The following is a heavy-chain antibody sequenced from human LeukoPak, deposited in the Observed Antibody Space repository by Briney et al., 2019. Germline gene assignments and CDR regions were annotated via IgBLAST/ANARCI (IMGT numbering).Heavy chain of an antibody. D-gene: IGHD5-12*01. CDR1: GFTVSSKY. CDR2: MYSGGSK. CDR3: ARDRGGYSDYEYYYSGMDV. Sequence: GGSLRLSCAASGFTVSSKYMSWVRQAPGQGLEWVSVMYSGGSKYYADSVKGRFTISRDNSKNTLYLQMNTLRAEDTAVYYCARDRGGYSDYEYYYSGMDVWGQGTTVTVSS. J-gene: IGHJ6*02. V-gene: IGHV3-53*01.